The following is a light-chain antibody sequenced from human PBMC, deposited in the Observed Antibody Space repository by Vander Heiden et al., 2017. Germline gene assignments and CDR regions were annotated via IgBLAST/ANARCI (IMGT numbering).Light chain of an antibody. CDR2: RNN. CDR3: AAWDDSLKV. CDR1: SSNIGSNY. V-gene: IGLV1-47*01. Sequence: QSVLTQPPSASGTAGQRVTISCSGSSSNIGSNYVYWYQQLPGTAPKLLIYRNNQRPSGVPDRFSGSKSGTSASLAIRGLRAEDEADYYCAAWDDSLKVFGGGTKLTVL. J-gene: IGLJ2*01.